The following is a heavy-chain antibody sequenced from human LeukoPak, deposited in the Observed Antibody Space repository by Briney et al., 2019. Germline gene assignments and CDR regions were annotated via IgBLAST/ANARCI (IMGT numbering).Heavy chain of an antibody. V-gene: IGHV3-73*01. CDR2: IRSKADNYAT. CDR1: GFTFSGSA. Sequence: GGSLRLSCAASGFTFSGSAIHWVRQASGKGLEWVGRIRSKADNYATEYAASVKGRFIISRDDSKNTTFLQMNSLKTEDTAVYYCTRVTTVAASDFDYWGQGPQVTVSA. J-gene: IGHJ4*02. CDR3: TRVTTVAASDFDY. D-gene: IGHD6-19*01.